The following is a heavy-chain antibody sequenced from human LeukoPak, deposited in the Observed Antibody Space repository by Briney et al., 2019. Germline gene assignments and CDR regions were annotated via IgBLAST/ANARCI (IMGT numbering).Heavy chain of an antibody. D-gene: IGHD6-6*01. V-gene: IGHV4-59*01. CDR3: ARLLMGISTRPWWFDP. CDR1: GGSISSYY. J-gene: IGHJ5*02. Sequence: SETLSLTCTVSGGSISSYYWSWIRLPPGKGLEWIGYISYSGSTNYNPSLKSRVTIPLDTSKNQFSLKLSSVTAADTAVYYCARLLMGISTRPWWFDPWGQGTLVTVSS. CDR2: ISYSGST.